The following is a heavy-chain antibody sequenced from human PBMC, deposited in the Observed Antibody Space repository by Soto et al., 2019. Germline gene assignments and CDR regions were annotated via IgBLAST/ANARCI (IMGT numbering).Heavy chain of an antibody. CDR2: FYWDDDT. CDR1: GFSLTTHGVG. CDR3: ENQHRKFLEKYYVEY. V-gene: IGHV2-5*02. D-gene: IGHD3-3*01. J-gene: IGHJ4*02. Sequence: QITLQESGPTLVKPTQTLTLTCTFYGFSLTTHGVGVGWIRQPPGKELEWLGIFYWDDDTRYSPSLKSRLTITRDTTKKQVVRTMTNMAPVASATYYRENQHRKFLEKYYVEYWGQGTLVTVSS.